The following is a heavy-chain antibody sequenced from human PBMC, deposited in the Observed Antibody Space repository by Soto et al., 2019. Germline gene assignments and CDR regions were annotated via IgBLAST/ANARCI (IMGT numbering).Heavy chain of an antibody. CDR1: GGTFSSNA. Sequence: SVKVSCKASGGTFSSNAISWVRQAPGQGLEWMGGIIPIFGTANYAQKFQGRVTITADKSTSTAYMELSSLRSEDTAVYYCAREAGTKNWFDPWGQGTLVTVSS. J-gene: IGHJ5*02. CDR2: IIPIFGTA. V-gene: IGHV1-69*06. CDR3: AREAGTKNWFDP. D-gene: IGHD6-13*01.